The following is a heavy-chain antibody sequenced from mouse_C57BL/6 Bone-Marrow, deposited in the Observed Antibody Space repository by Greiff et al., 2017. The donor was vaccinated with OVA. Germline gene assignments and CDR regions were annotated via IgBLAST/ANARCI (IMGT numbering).Heavy chain of an antibody. Sequence: EVKLVESGGGLVKPGGSLKLSCAASGFTFSSYTMSWVRQTPEKRLEWVATISGGGGNTYYPDSVKGRFTISRDNAKNTLYLQMSSLRSEDTALDYCASDLSAYAMDYWGQGTSVTVSS. D-gene: IGHD2-3*01. CDR3: ASDLSAYAMDY. CDR2: ISGGGGNT. V-gene: IGHV5-9*01. CDR1: GFTFSSYT. J-gene: IGHJ4*01.